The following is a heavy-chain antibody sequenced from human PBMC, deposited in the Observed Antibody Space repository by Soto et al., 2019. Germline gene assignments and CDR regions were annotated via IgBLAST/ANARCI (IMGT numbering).Heavy chain of an antibody. D-gene: IGHD3-9*01. CDR3: VRDRPNTESLTGYFDT. J-gene: IGHJ4*02. CDR1: GFVFRTFR. V-gene: IGHV3-33*01. CDR2: IRFDGSTA. Sequence: PXGSLRLSCEASGFVFRTFRMHWVRRAPGKGLEWLATIRFDGSTARYAESVRGRFKISRDNSMNTLYLQLDRLRVEDTAVYYCVRDRPNTESLTGYFDTWGQGTPVTVSS.